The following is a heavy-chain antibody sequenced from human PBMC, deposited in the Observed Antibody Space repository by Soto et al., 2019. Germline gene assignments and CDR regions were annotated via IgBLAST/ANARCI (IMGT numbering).Heavy chain of an antibody. J-gene: IGHJ5*02. V-gene: IGHV1-18*01. CDR1: GYTFTSYG. Sequence: QVQLVQSGAEVKKPGASVKVSCKASGYTFTSYGISWVRQAPGQGLEWMGRISAYNGNTNYAQKLQGRVTMTTDTSPSTAYKELRSLRSDHTAVYYCARDRGYNWNYGWFDPWGQGTLVTVSS. CDR2: ISAYNGNT. CDR3: ARDRGYNWNYGWFDP. D-gene: IGHD1-7*01.